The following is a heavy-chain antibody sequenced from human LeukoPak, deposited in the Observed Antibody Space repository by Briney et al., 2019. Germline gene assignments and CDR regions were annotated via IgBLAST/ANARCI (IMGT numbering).Heavy chain of an antibody. Sequence: SETLSLTCTVSVGSISTISYYWGWIRQSPGKGLEWIGSIYYTGTTFYNPSLKSRVTISIDTSKNQFSLKLSSVAAADTAVYYCTRLPDCSSTSCYAVEYWGQGTLVTVSS. CDR2: IYYTGTT. D-gene: IGHD2-2*01. CDR1: VGSISTISYY. J-gene: IGHJ4*02. CDR3: TRLPDCSSTSCYAVEY. V-gene: IGHV4-39*01.